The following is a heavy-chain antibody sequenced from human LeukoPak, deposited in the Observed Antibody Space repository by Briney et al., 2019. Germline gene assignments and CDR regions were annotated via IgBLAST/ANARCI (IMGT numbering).Heavy chain of an antibody. V-gene: IGHV1-3*01. J-gene: IGHJ4*02. CDR1: GYTFTSYA. Sequence: ASVKVSCKASGYTFTSYAMHWVRQAPGQRLEWMGWINAGNGNTKYSQKFQGRVTITRDTSASTAYMELSSLRSEDTAVYYCARGSDIVATIPDFDYWGQGTLVTVSS. CDR3: ARGSDIVATIPDFDY. D-gene: IGHD5-12*01. CDR2: INAGNGNT.